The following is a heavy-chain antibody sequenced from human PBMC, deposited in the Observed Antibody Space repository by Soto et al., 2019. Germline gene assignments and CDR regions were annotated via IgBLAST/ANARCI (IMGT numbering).Heavy chain of an antibody. V-gene: IGHV1-69*13. J-gene: IGHJ6*02. CDR2: IIPIFGTA. CDR1: GGTFSSYA. D-gene: IGHD5-18*01. CDR3: ARGGYSYGYGYYGMDV. Sequence: SVKVSCKASGGTFSSYAISWVRQAPGQGLEWMGGIIPIFGTANYAQKFQGRVTITADESTSTAYMELSSLRSGDTAVYYCARGGYSYGYGYYGMDVWGQGTTVTVSS.